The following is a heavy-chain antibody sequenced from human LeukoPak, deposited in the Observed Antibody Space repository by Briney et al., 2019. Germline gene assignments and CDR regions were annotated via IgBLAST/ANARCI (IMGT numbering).Heavy chain of an antibody. CDR1: GFTFSSYG. CDR2: IRYDGSNK. CDR3: AKDGSVDTGFYYYYYMDV. D-gene: IGHD5-18*01. Sequence: GGSLRLSCAASGFTFSSYGMHWVRQAPGKGLEWVAFIRYDGSNKYYADSVKGRFTISRDNSKNTLYLQMNSLRAEDTAVYYCAKDGSVDTGFYYYYYMDVWSKGTTVTISS. J-gene: IGHJ6*03. V-gene: IGHV3-30*02.